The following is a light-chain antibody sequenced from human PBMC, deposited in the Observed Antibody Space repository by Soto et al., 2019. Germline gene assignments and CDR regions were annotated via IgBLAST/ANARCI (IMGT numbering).Light chain of an antibody. J-gene: IGKJ4*01. CDR1: QSVSSY. V-gene: IGKV3-11*01. CDR2: DAS. Sequence: ETVLTQSPVTLSLSPGERATLFCRASQSVSSYLAWYQQKPGQAPRLLIYDASNRASGLPARFSGSGSGTDFTLTISSLEPEDFAFYYCQQRSNWPPTFGGGTRVEIK. CDR3: QQRSNWPPT.